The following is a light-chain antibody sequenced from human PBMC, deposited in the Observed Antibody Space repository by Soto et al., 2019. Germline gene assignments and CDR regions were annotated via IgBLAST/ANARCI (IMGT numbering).Light chain of an antibody. Sequence: EIVMTQSPATLSVSPGERATLSCRASQSVSSNLAWYQQKPGQAPRLLIYVASTRATGIPARFSGSGSGTEFTLTISSLQSEDFAVYYCQQYNTWLITFGQGTRLEIK. V-gene: IGKV3-15*01. J-gene: IGKJ5*01. CDR3: QQYNTWLIT. CDR1: QSVSSN. CDR2: VAS.